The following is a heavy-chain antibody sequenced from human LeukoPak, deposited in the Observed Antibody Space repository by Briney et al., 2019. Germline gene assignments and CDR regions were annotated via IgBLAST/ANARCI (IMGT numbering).Heavy chain of an antibody. CDR2: INHSGST. Sequence: SETLSLTCAVYGGSFSGYYWSWIRQPPGKGLEWIGEINHSGSTNYNPSLKSRVTISVDTSKNQFSLKLSSVTAADTAVYYCADDYGGNGGAFDIWGQRTLVTVSP. D-gene: IGHD4-23*01. V-gene: IGHV4-34*01. CDR3: ADDYGGNGGAFDI. CDR1: GGSFSGYY. J-gene: IGHJ3*02.